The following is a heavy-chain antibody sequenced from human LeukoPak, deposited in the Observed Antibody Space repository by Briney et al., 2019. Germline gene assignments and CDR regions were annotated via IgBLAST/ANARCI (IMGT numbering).Heavy chain of an antibody. Sequence: GGSLRLSCTASGFNFRSAWMSWARQAPGKGLEWVSYISSSGSTIHYADSVKGRFTISRDNAKNSLYLQMNSLRAEDTAVYYCARLSTIIDYRGQGTLVTVSS. D-gene: IGHD3-10*01. CDR2: ISSSGSTI. CDR3: ARLSTIIDY. CDR1: GFNFRSAW. J-gene: IGHJ4*02. V-gene: IGHV3-11*01.